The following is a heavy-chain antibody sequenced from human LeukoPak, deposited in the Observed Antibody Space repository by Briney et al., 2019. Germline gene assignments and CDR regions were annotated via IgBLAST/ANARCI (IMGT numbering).Heavy chain of an antibody. V-gene: IGHV3-20*04. CDR1: GFTFDDYG. Sequence: GGSLRLSCAASGFTFDDYGMSWVRQTPGKGLEGVSGINWNGGSTDYGDSVKGRFTISRDNAKNSLYLQMSSLRAGDTAFYYCTRVPKGSHVVVPASLRASWYFDVWGRGTLVTVSS. CDR3: TRVPKGSHVVVPASLRASWYFDV. CDR2: INWNGGST. J-gene: IGHJ2*01. D-gene: IGHD2-2*01.